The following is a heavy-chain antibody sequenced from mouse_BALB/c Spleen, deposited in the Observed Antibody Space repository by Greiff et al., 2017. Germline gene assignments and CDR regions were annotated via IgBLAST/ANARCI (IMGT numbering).Heavy chain of an antibody. Sequence: EVQLQQSGPELVKPGASVKISCKASGYSFTGYYMHWVKQSHVKSLEWIGRINPYNGATSYNQNFKDKASLTVDKSSSTAYMELHSLTSEDSAVYYCARWDGNFPWFAYWGQGTLVTVSA. V-gene: IGHV1-26*01. CDR2: INPYNGAT. CDR3: ARWDGNFPWFAY. CDR1: GYSFTGYY. D-gene: IGHD2-1*01. J-gene: IGHJ3*01.